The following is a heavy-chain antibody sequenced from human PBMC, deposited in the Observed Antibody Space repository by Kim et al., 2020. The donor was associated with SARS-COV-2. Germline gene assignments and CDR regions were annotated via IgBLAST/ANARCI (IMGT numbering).Heavy chain of an antibody. Sequence: SRVTISVDTSKTQFSLKLSSVTAADTAVYYCARLGITMVRGVIRENWFDPWGQGTLVTVSS. J-gene: IGHJ5*02. D-gene: IGHD3-10*01. V-gene: IGHV4-39*01. CDR3: ARLGITMVRGVIRENWFDP.